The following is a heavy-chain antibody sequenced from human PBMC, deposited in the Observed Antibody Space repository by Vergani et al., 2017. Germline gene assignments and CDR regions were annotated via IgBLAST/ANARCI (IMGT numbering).Heavy chain of an antibody. J-gene: IGHJ6*02. Sequence: QVQLVQSGAEVKKPGSSVKVSCKASGGTFSSYAISWVRQAPGQGLEWMGGIIPIFGTANYAQKFQGRVTITADESTSTAYMELSSLRSEDTAVYYCAGDMWLVGGKGGAYYGMDVWGQGTTVTVSS. CDR3: AGDMWLVGGKGGAYYGMDV. V-gene: IGHV1-69*01. CDR2: IIPIFGTA. D-gene: IGHD6-6*01. CDR1: GGTFSSYA.